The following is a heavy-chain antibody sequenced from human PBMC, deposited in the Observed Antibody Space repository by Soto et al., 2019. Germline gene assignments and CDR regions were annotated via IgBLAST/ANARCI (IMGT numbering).Heavy chain of an antibody. D-gene: IGHD2-2*01. V-gene: IGHV3-23*01. CDR2: VSASGGGT. J-gene: IGHJ6*02. CDR1: GFTFSSYA. CDR3: AKSSSRAHYYAMDV. Sequence: GGSLRLSCAASGFTFSSYAMNWVRQAPGKGLEWVAGVSASGGGTSYADSVKGRFTISRDNSKDTLYLQMNSLRAEDTAVYYCAKSSSRAHYYAMDVWGQGATVTVSS.